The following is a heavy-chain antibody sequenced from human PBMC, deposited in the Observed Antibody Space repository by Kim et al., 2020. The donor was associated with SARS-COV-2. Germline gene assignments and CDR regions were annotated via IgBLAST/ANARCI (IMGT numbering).Heavy chain of an antibody. CDR3: ARDPTTPRGYYYGLDV. V-gene: IGHV3-11*01. CDR2: ISSSGDTI. D-gene: IGHD3-3*01. J-gene: IGHJ6*02. Sequence: GGSLRLSCATSGFTFSDYYMSWIRQAPGKGLEWVSYISSSGDTIYYADSVRGRFTISRDNAKNSLSLQMNSLRAEDTAVYYCARDPTTPRGYYYGLDVWGQGTTVTVSS. CDR1: GFTFSDYY.